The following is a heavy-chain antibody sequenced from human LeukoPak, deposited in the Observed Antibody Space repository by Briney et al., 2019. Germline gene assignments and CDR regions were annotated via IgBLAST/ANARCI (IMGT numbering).Heavy chain of an antibody. J-gene: IGHJ3*02. D-gene: IGHD5-24*01. Sequence: AGGSLRLSCAASGFTFNSHWMHWVRRAPGKGLVWVSRINGDGSSTTYADSVRGRFTISRDDAKNTLYLEMNSLRAEDTAVYYCAREWHDAFDIWGQGTMVTVSS. CDR3: AREWHDAFDI. CDR1: GFTFNSHW. V-gene: IGHV3-74*01. CDR2: INGDGSST.